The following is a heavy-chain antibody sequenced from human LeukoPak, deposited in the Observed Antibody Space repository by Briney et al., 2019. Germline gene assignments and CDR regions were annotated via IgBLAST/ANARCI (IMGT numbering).Heavy chain of an antibody. D-gene: IGHD3-9*01. J-gene: IGHJ5*02. CDR1: GSTFSSYA. CDR3: ARDAAYYDILTGYHNWFDP. Sequence: ASVKVSCKASGSTFSSYAISWVRQAPGQGLEWMGGFIPIFGTANYAQKFQGRVTITADESTSTAYMELSSLRSEDTAVYYCARDAAYYDILTGYHNWFDPWGQGTLVTVSS. V-gene: IGHV1-69*13. CDR2: FIPIFGTA.